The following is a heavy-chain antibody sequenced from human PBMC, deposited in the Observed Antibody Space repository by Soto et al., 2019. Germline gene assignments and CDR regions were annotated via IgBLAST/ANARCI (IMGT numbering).Heavy chain of an antibody. CDR2: ISGSGGST. Sequence: GGSLRFSCAASGFTFSSYAMSWVRQAPGKGLEWVSAISGSGGSTYYADSVKGRFTTSGDNSKNTWYLQMNSLRAEDTAVYYCAKDMSPGVLVPVLRFLEWSETHYYYYYYGMDVWGQGTTVTVSS. CDR3: AKDMSPGVLVPVLRFLEWSETHYYYYYYGMDV. J-gene: IGHJ6*02. CDR1: GFTFSSYA. D-gene: IGHD3-3*01. V-gene: IGHV3-23*01.